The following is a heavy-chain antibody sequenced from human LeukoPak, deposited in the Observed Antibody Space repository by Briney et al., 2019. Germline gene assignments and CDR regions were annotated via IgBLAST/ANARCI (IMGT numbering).Heavy chain of an antibody. V-gene: IGHV4-34*01. J-gene: IGHJ4*02. CDR3: ARGGYPYY. CDR1: GGSFSGYY. Sequence: PSETLSLPCAVYGGSFSGYYWSWIRQPPGKGLEWIGEINHSGSTNYNPSLKSRVTISVDTSKNQFSLKLSSVTAADTAVYYCARGGYPYYWGQGTLVTVSS. CDR2: INHSGST. D-gene: IGHD5-18*01.